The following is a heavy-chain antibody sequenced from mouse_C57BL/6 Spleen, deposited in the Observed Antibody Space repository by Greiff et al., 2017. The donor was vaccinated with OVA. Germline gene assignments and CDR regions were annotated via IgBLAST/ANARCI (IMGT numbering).Heavy chain of an antibody. V-gene: IGHV5-4*01. Sequence: EVKLVESGGGLVKPGGSLKLFCAASGFTFSSYAMSWVRQTPEKRLEWVATISDGGSYTYYPDNVKGRFTISRDNAKNNLYLQMSHLKSEDTAMYYCAREGLWGTGTTVTVSS. CDR2: ISDGGSYT. J-gene: IGHJ1*03. CDR3: AREGL. CDR1: GFTFSSYA.